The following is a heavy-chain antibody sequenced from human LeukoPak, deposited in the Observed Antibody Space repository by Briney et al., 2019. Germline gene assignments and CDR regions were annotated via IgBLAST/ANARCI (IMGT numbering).Heavy chain of an antibody. Sequence: GGSLRLSCAASGLTLDDYAMHWVRQAPGKGLEWVSGISWNSGYIGYADSVKGRFTISRDNAKNSLYLQMNSLRSEDTALYYCAKDVNYYASGSPFDYWGQGTLVTVSS. V-gene: IGHV3-9*01. CDR2: ISWNSGYI. CDR1: GLTLDDYA. J-gene: IGHJ4*02. CDR3: AKDVNYYASGSPFDY. D-gene: IGHD3-10*01.